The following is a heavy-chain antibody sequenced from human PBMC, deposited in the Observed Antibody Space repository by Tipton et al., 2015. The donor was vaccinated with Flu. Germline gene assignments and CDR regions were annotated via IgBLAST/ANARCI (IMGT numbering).Heavy chain of an antibody. D-gene: IGHD3-9*01. CDR1: GGSISSYY. Sequence: TLSLACTVSGGSISSYYWSWIRQTPGKGLEWIGYIYYSGSTNYNPSLKSRVTISVDTSKNQFSLKLSSVTAADTAVYYCARDRKEILTGSPRYYYGMDVWGQGTTVTVSS. CDR3: ARDRKEILTGSPRYYYGMDV. V-gene: IGHV4-59*01. CDR2: IYYSGST. J-gene: IGHJ6*02.